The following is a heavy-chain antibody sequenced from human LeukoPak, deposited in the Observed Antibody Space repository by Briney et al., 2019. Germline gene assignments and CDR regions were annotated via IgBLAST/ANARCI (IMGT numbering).Heavy chain of an antibody. CDR1: GYTFTSYD. V-gene: IGHV1-8*01. D-gene: IGHD6-6*01. J-gene: IGHJ4*02. Sequence: KPGASVKVSCKASGYTFTSYDINWVRQATGQGLEWMGWMNPNSGNTGYAQKFQGRVTMTRNTSISTAYMELSSLRSEDTAVYYCARGSSSSGRYYFGYWGQGTLVTVSS. CDR3: ARGSSSSGRYYFGY. CDR2: MNPNSGNT.